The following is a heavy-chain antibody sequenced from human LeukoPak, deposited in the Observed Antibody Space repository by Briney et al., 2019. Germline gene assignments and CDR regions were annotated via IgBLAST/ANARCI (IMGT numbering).Heavy chain of an antibody. CDR2: ISGNGGST. J-gene: IGHJ4*02. D-gene: IGHD3-16*01. Sequence: GGSLRLSCAASGFTVSSYAMSWVRQPPGKGLKWVSLISGNGGSTYYADSVKGRFTISRDSSKNTLFLQMNSLRAEDTAVYYCAKDDGGATWGYYFDYWGQGTLVTVSS. CDR1: GFTVSSYA. CDR3: AKDDGGATWGYYFDY. V-gene: IGHV3-23*01.